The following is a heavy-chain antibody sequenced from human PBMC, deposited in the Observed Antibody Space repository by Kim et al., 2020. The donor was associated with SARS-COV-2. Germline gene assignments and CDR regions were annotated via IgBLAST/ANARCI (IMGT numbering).Heavy chain of an antibody. V-gene: IGHV3-7*01. J-gene: IGHJ4*02. CDR2: QDGSDK. CDR3: VELGSDF. D-gene: IGHD7-27*01. Sequence: QDGSDKYYLDSGRGRFTVSRDNAKNSLYLQMESLTAEDTAVYYCVELGSDFWGQGTLVTVSS.